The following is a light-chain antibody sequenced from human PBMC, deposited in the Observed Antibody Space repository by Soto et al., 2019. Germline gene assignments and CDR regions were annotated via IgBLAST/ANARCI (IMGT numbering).Light chain of an antibody. CDR1: QSVSSGF. V-gene: IGKV3-20*01. Sequence: EIVLTQSPGTLALSPGERVTLSCRASQSVSSGFLAWYQQKPGQAPRLLIYGASSRATGIPDRFTGSGSGTDFTLTISRLEPEDFGVYHWQQHGTSPITFGQGTRLEIK. CDR3: QQHGTSPIT. J-gene: IGKJ5*01. CDR2: GAS.